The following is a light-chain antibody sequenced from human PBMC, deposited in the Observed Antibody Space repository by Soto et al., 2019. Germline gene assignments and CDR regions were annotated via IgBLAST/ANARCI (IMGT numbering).Light chain of an antibody. J-gene: IGLJ1*01. CDR3: SSYTTSSTLLYV. Sequence: QSALTQPASVSGSPGQSITISCTGTSSDFGGYNYVSWYQQHPGKAPKLMIYAVSNRPSGVSTRFSGSKSGNTASLTISGLQAEDEADYHCSSYTTSSTLLYVFGTGTKLTVL. V-gene: IGLV2-14*01. CDR2: AVS. CDR1: SSDFGGYNY.